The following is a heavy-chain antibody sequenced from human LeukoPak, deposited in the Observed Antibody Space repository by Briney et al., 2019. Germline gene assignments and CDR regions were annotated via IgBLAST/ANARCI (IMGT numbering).Heavy chain of an antibody. V-gene: IGHV3-66*01. CDR3: ARASPRVGATLSLDY. Sequence: GGSLRLSCAASGFTVSSNYMSWVRQAPGKGLEWVSVIYSGGSTYYADSVKGRFTISRDNSKNTLYLQMNSLRAEDTAVYYCARASPRVGATLSLDYWGQGTLVTVSS. CDR1: GFTVSSNY. D-gene: IGHD1-26*01. CDR2: IYSGGST. J-gene: IGHJ4*02.